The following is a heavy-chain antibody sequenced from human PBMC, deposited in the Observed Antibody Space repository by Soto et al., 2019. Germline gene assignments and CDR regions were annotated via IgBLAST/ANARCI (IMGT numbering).Heavy chain of an antibody. D-gene: IGHD3-10*01. CDR3: ARSLMVRGVIWYYYYGMDV. J-gene: IGHJ6*02. Sequence: ASVKVSCKASGYTFTGYYMHWVRQAPGQGLEWMGWINPNSGGTNYAQKFQGWVTMTRDTSISTAYMELSRLRSDDTAVYYCARSLMVRGVIWYYYYGMDVWCQGTTVTVS. CDR2: INPNSGGT. CDR1: GYTFTGYY. V-gene: IGHV1-2*04.